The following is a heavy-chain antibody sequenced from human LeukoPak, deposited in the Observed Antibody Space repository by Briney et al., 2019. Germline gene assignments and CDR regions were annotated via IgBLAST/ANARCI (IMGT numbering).Heavy chain of an antibody. CDR2: TYYSAKT. V-gene: IGHV4-59*02. J-gene: IGHJ4*02. D-gene: IGHD4-17*01. Sequence: SGPTLVKPSETLSLTCTISGATVTGYYWSWVRQAPGKGLEYIGYTYYSAKTDYNPSLKSRATISLDTSKNQFSLTLTSVTAADTAVYFCARIDDYGDSGYFDFWGQGTLVTVSS. CDR1: GATVTGYY. CDR3: ARIDDYGDSGYFDF.